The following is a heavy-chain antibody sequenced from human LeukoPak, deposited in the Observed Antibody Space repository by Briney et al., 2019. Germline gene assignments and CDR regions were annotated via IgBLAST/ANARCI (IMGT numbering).Heavy chain of an antibody. D-gene: IGHD3-10*01. CDR3: AKSGHPYYYGSGSYYWFDP. Sequence: PGGSLRLSCAASGFTFSSYGMSWVRQAPGKGLEWVSAISGSGGSTYYADSVKRRFTISRDNSKNTLYLQMNSLRAEDTAVYYCAKSGHPYYYGSGSYYWFDPWGQGTLVTVSS. CDR1: GFTFSSYG. CDR2: ISGSGGST. J-gene: IGHJ5*02. V-gene: IGHV3-23*01.